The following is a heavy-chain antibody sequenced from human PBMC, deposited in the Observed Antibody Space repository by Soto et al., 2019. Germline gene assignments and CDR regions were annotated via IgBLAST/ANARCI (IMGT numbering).Heavy chain of an antibody. V-gene: IGHV4-4*02. CDR3: ARENMVRGVIENYFDY. Sequence: SETLSLTCAVSSGSISSSNWWSWVRQPPGKGLEWIGEIYHSGSTNYNPSLKSRVTISVDKSKNQFSLKLSSVTAADTAVYYCARENMVRGVIENYFDYWGQGTLVTVSS. J-gene: IGHJ4*02. CDR1: SGSISSSNW. D-gene: IGHD3-10*01. CDR2: IYHSGST.